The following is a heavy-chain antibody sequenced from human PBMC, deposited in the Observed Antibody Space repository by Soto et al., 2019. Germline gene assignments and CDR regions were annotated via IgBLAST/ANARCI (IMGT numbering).Heavy chain of an antibody. V-gene: IGHV4-4*02. D-gene: IGHD3-10*01. J-gene: IGHJ4*02. CDR3: ASKYGSGSYYVDY. CDR1: GVSISGSNW. Sequence: SETLSLTCAVSGVSISGSNWWSRVRQPPGKGLEWIGEIYHSEDTNYNPSLKSRVTISVDKSKGEFALKLDSVTAADTAVYYCASKYGSGSYYVDYWGQGTLVTVSS. CDR2: IYHSEDT.